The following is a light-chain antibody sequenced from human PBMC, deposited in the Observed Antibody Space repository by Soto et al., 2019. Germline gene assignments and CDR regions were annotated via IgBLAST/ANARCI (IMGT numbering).Light chain of an antibody. V-gene: IGLV2-23*01. Sequence: SALTQPASASGSPGQSVTISCTGTSSDIGSHNLVSWYQQFPGKAPKLSIFEASKRPSGVPNRFSGSKSGSTASLTISALQAEDEADYYCCSYAAGSTYVFGSGTKVTVL. CDR1: SSDIGSHNL. J-gene: IGLJ1*01. CDR3: CSYAAGSTYV. CDR2: EAS.